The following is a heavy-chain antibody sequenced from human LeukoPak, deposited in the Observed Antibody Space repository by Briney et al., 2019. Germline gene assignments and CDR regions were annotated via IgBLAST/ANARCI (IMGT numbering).Heavy chain of an antibody. J-gene: IGHJ4*02. CDR1: GYSFTSYW. CDR3: TTGRFCSGGSCSSSFDF. CDR2: IYPGNSDI. V-gene: IGHV5-51*01. D-gene: IGHD2-15*01. Sequence: GESLKISCQGSGYSFTSYWIGWVRQMPGKGLEWMGIIYPGNSDIRYSPSFQGQVTISVDKSINTAYLQWTSLKASDTAIYYCTTGRFCSGGSCSSSFDFWGQGTLLTVPS.